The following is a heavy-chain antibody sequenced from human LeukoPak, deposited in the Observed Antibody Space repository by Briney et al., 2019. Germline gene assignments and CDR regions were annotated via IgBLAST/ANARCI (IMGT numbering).Heavy chain of an antibody. D-gene: IGHD2-2*02. Sequence: GASVKVSCKASGYTFTSYAMHWVRQAPGQRRECMGWLNAGNGNTKYSQKFRGRVTITRDTSASTAYMELSSLRSEDTAVYYCARDLSGYCSSTSCYNTFDYWGQGTLVTVSS. CDR1: GYTFTSYA. V-gene: IGHV1-3*01. CDR3: ARDLSGYCSSTSCYNTFDY. CDR2: LNAGNGNT. J-gene: IGHJ4*02.